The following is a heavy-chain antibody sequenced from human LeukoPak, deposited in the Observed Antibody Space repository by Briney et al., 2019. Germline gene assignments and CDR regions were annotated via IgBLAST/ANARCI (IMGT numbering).Heavy chain of an antibody. J-gene: IGHJ6*02. V-gene: IGHV1-2*04. CDR1: GGTFSSYA. CDR3: ARGLGYSGYDYGGGSYYGMDV. Sequence: ASVKVSCKASGGTFSSYAISWVRQAPGQGLEWMGWINPNSGGTNDAQKFQGWVTMTRDTSIGTAYMELSRLRSDDTAVYYCARGLGYSGYDYGGGSYYGMDVWGQGTTVTVSS. CDR2: INPNSGGT. D-gene: IGHD5-12*01.